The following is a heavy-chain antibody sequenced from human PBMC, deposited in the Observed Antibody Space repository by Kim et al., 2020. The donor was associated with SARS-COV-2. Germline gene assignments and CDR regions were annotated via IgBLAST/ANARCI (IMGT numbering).Heavy chain of an antibody. D-gene: IGHD3-16*01. J-gene: IGHJ6*03. Sequence: TYAQGVTGRFFFSLDTSVSTAYLQISSLKAEDTAVYYCARRIGGDYYYMDVWGKGTTVTVSS. CDR3: ARRIGGDYYYMDV. V-gene: IGHV7-4-1*02.